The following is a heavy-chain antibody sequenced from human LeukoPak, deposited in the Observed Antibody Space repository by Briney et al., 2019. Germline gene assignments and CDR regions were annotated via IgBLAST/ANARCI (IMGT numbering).Heavy chain of an antibody. CDR1: GFTFDDYA. J-gene: IGHJ4*02. D-gene: IGHD1-26*01. Sequence: GGSLRLSCAAPGFTFDDYAMHWVRQAPGKGLEWVSGISWNSGSIGYADSVKGRFTISRDNAKNSLYLQMNSLRAEDTALYYCAKGPYRYSGSYYFDYWAREPWSPSPQ. V-gene: IGHV3-9*01. CDR2: ISWNSGSI. CDR3: AKGPYRYSGSYYFDY.